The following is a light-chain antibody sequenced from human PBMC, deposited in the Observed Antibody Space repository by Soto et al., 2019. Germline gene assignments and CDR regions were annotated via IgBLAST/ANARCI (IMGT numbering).Light chain of an antibody. J-gene: IGLJ2*01. CDR2: EVS. CDR1: NSDVGGYNY. CDR3: SSYTSSSTLD. Sequence: QSALTQPASVSGSPGQSITISCTGTNSDVGGYNYVSWYQQHPGKAPKLMIYEVSNRPSGVSNRFSGSKSGNTASLTISGLQAEDEADYYCSSYTSSSTLDFGGGTNSPS. V-gene: IGLV2-14*01.